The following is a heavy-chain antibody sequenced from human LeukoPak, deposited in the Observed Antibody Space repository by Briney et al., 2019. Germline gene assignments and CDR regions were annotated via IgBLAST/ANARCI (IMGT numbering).Heavy chain of an antibody. V-gene: IGHV5-51*01. D-gene: IGHD1-26*01. CDR1: GYSFNTYW. CDR2: IYPGDSDT. Sequence: GESLKISCKSSGYSFNTYWIGWVRQMPGKGLEWMGIIYPGDSDTRYSPSFQGQVTISADKSLSTAYLRWGSLKASDTAMYYCAREGRRSSPMDYWGQGTLVTVSS. J-gene: IGHJ4*02. CDR3: AREGRRSSPMDY.